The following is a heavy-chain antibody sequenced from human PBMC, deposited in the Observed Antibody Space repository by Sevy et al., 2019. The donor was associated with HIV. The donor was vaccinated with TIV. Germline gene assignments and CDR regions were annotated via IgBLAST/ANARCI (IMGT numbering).Heavy chain of an antibody. Sequence: GGSLRLSCAASGFSFSSYGMHWVRQAPGRGLEWVAVIWYDGSDKYYADSVTGRFTNSRDNSKNMLYLQMNSLRAEDTAGDYCARSFVVVPASISNWFDPWGQGTLVTVSS. CDR2: IWYDGSDK. V-gene: IGHV3-33*01. D-gene: IGHD2-2*01. CDR1: GFSFSSYG. CDR3: ARSFVVVPASISNWFDP. J-gene: IGHJ5*02.